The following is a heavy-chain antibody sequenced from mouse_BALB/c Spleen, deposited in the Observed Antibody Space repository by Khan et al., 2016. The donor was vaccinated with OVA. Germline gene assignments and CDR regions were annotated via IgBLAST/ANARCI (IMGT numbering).Heavy chain of an antibody. D-gene: IGHD2-14*01. CDR2: VNPNTGGS. J-gene: IGHJ3*01. V-gene: IGHV1-26*01. CDR1: GYSFTLYY. CDR3: ARGYDCFAY. Sequence: EVQLQQSGPDLVKPGASVKISCKASGYSFTLYYMTWVKQSHGKSLEWIGRVNPNTGGSDYNQEFKGKAMLTVDKSSNTAYMELHSLTSEDSAVDYCARGYDCFAYWGQGTRVTVSA.